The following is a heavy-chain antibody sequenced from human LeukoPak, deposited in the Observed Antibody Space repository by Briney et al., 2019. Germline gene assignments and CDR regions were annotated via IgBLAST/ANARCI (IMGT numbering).Heavy chain of an antibody. Sequence: SETLSLTCTVSGGSISSYYWSWIRQPPGKGLEWIGYIYYSGSTNYNPSLKSRVTISVDTSKNQFSLKLSSVTAADTAVYYCARDRDCSSTSCSWFDPWGQGTLVTVSS. V-gene: IGHV4-59*01. CDR2: IYYSGST. CDR3: ARDRDCSSTSCSWFDP. J-gene: IGHJ5*02. D-gene: IGHD2-2*01. CDR1: GGSISSYY.